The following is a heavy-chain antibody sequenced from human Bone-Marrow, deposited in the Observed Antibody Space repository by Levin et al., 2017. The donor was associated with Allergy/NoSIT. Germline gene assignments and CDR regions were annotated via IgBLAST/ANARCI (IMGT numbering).Heavy chain of an antibody. CDR1: GFTFSSYE. Sequence: GGSLRLSCAASGFTFSSYEMNWVRQAPGKGLEWVSYISSSGSTIYYADSVKGRFTISRDNAKNSLYLQMNSLRAEDTAVYYCARDKKYSSGWYRRDYYYYYMDVWGKGTTVTVSS. J-gene: IGHJ6*03. D-gene: IGHD6-19*01. V-gene: IGHV3-48*03. CDR3: ARDKKYSSGWYRRDYYYYYMDV. CDR2: ISSSGSTI.